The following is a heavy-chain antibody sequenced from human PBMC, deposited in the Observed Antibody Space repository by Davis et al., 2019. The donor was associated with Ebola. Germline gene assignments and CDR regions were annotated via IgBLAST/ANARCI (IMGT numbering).Heavy chain of an antibody. V-gene: IGHV1-69*04. CDR3: ARDLGTAMATE. Sequence: AASVKVSCKASGGTFSTYAIDWVRQAPGQGLEWMGRIIPMLGIPNYAQRFQGRVTITADKSTSTAYMELSSLRSEDTAMYYGARDLGTAMATEWGQGTLVTVSS. CDR1: GGTFSTYA. D-gene: IGHD5-18*01. CDR2: IIPMLGIP. J-gene: IGHJ4*02.